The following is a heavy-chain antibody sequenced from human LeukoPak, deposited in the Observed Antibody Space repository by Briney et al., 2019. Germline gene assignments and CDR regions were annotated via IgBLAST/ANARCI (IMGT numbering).Heavy chain of an antibody. CDR3: ARGEAVAGSVDY. D-gene: IGHD6-19*01. J-gene: IGHJ4*02. Sequence: SQTLSLTCTVSGFSISSGSYYWGGLRQAGGKGLEGIVRIYTSGSTNYNPSLTSRVTISVDTSKNQFSLKLSSVTAADTAVYYCARGEAVAGSVDYWGQGTLVTVSS. V-gene: IGHV4-61*02. CDR2: IYTSGST. CDR1: GFSISSGSYY.